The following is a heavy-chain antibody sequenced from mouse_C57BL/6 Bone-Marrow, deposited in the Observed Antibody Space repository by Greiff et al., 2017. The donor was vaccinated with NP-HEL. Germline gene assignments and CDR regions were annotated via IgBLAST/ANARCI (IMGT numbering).Heavy chain of an antibody. J-gene: IGHJ1*03. D-gene: IGHD1-1*01. CDR1: GYAFTNYL. CDR2: INPGSGGT. CDR3: ARGGSSGDWYVDV. V-gene: IGHV1-54*01. Sequence: QVQLQQSGAELVRPGTSVKVSCKASGYAFTNYLIEWVKQRPGQGLEWIGVINPGSGGTNYNEKFKGKATLTADKSSSTAYMQLSSLTSEDSAVYFCARGGSSGDWYVDVWGTGTTVTVSS.